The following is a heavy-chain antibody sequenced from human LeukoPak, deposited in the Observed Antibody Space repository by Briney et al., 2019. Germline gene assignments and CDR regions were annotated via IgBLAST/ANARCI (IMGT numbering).Heavy chain of an antibody. V-gene: IGHV3-23*01. D-gene: IGHD6-13*01. J-gene: IGHJ4*02. CDR3: AKARDSAAAGTDY. CDR2: TSGVTT. Sequence: GGSLRLSCAVSGFTFINYAMSWVRQAPGRGLEWVSTTSGVTTYYADSVKGRFTISRDNSMNTLYLQMDSLRAEDTAVYYCAKARDSAAAGTDYWGQGTLVTVSS. CDR1: GFTFINYA.